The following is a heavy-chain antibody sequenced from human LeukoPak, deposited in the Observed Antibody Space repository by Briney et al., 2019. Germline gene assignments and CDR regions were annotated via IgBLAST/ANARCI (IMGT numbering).Heavy chain of an antibody. Sequence: PSETLSLTCTVSGGAISSYYWSWIRQPPEKGLEYIAYIHYSGSTNYNPSLKSRVTISLDTSKNQFSLKLSSVTAADTAVYYCAGLRDMWGCDHWGQGTLVTVSS. V-gene: IGHV4-59*08. CDR3: AGLRDMWGCDH. D-gene: IGHD2-15*01. J-gene: IGHJ4*02. CDR2: IHYSGST. CDR1: GGAISSYY.